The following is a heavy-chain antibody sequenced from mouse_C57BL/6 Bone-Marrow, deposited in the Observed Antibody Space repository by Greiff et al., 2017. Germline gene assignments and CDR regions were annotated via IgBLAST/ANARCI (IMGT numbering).Heavy chain of an antibody. CDR2: INPYHGDT. J-gene: IGHJ4*01. Sequence: VQLQQSGPELVKPGDSVKISCKASGYSFTGYFMNWVMQSHGKSLEWIGRINPYHGDTFYTQKFKGKATLTVDKSSRTAHMALRSLTSEDSAVYYWAREGDYYGSSPYAMDYWGQGTSVTVSS. CDR1: GYSFTGYF. V-gene: IGHV1-20*01. D-gene: IGHD1-1*01. CDR3: AREGDYYGSSPYAMDY.